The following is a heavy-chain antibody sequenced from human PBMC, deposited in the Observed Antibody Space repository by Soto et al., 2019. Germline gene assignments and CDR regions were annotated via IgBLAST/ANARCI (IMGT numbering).Heavy chain of an antibody. J-gene: IGHJ4*02. CDR1: GFTFSSYE. D-gene: IGHD3-10*01. CDR2: ISSSGSTI. CDR3: ARTAPHGSGNFDY. Sequence: EVQLVESGGGLVQPGGSLRLSCAASGFTFSSYEMNWVRQAPGKGLEWVSYISSSGSTIYYADSVKGRFTISRDNAKNSLYLQMNSLRAEDTAVYYCARTAPHGSGNFDYWGQGTLITVSS. V-gene: IGHV3-48*03.